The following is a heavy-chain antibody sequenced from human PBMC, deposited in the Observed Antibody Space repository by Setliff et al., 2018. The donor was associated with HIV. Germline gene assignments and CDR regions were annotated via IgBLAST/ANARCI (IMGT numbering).Heavy chain of an antibody. J-gene: IGHJ3*02. V-gene: IGHV3-21*04. CDR1: GFTFSTYS. CDR3: ARDPAFGAFDI. CDR2: ISSSSRSK. Sequence: GSLRLSFEASGFTFSTYSMNWVRQAPGKGLEWVSSISSSSRSKYYADSVKGRFTISRDNAKNSLYLQMSSLRTEDTAVYFCARDPAFGAFDIWGQGTMVTVSS. D-gene: IGHD3-10*01.